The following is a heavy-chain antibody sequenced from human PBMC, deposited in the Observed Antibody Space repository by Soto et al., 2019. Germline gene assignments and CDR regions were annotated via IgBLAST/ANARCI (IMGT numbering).Heavy chain of an antibody. Sequence: SLRLSCAASGFSFSRYAMSWVRQAPGKGLEWVSSTTNSGSSTSFADSVKGRFTVSRDNSKNTLYLQMNSLRADDTAVYYCAKGSVAAAGFDYWGQGTLVTVSS. CDR3: AKGSVAAAGFDY. CDR2: TTNSGSST. CDR1: GFSFSRYA. V-gene: IGHV3-23*05. J-gene: IGHJ4*02. D-gene: IGHD6-13*01.